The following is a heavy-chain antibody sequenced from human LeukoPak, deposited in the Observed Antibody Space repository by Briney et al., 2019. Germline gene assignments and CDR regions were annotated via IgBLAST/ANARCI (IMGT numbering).Heavy chain of an antibody. D-gene: IGHD6-13*01. Sequence: PGGSLRLSCAASGFTFSSYSMNWVRQAPGKGLEWVSYISSSSTIYYADSVKGRFTISRDNAKNSLYLQMNSLRAEDTAVYYCARVYSSSWANFDYWGQGTLVTVSS. CDR2: ISSSSTI. J-gene: IGHJ4*02. CDR1: GFTFSSYS. V-gene: IGHV3-48*01. CDR3: ARVYSSSWANFDY.